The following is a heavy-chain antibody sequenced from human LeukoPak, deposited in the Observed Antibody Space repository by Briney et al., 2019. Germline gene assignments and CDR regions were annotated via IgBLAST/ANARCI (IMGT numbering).Heavy chain of an antibody. Sequence: SETLSLTCAVYVGSFSGYYWGWVRQPPGKGLEWIGEITHSGSTNYNPSPKSRLTASVDTSKNHFSLKLTSGTAAATAVYYCMRGPIPSGYMDVWDKGTTVTVSS. V-gene: IGHV4-34*01. CDR3: MRGPIPSGYMDV. J-gene: IGHJ6*03. CDR1: VGSFSGYY. D-gene: IGHD3-10*01. CDR2: ITHSGST.